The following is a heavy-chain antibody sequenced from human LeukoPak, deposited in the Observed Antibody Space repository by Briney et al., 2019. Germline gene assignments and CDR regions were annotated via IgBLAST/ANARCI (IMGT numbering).Heavy chain of an antibody. V-gene: IGHV3-48*01. Sequence: PGGSLRLSCAASGFTFSSYSMNWVRQAPGKGLEWVSYISSSSSTIYYADSVKGRFTISRDNSKNTLYLQMNSLRAEDTAVYYCARRAPTYYYDSSYFDYWGQGTLVTVSS. CDR1: GFTFSSYS. CDR2: ISSSSSTI. D-gene: IGHD3-22*01. CDR3: ARRAPTYYYDSSYFDY. J-gene: IGHJ4*02.